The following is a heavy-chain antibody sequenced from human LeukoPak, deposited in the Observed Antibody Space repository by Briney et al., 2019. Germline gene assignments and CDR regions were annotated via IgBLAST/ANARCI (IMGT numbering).Heavy chain of an antibody. CDR1: GASMSSVSNF. V-gene: IGHV4-61*02. CDR2: TYNTGST. CDR3: AAGAYSGSYISFDY. D-gene: IGHD1-26*01. J-gene: IGHJ4*02. Sequence: SETLSLTCSVSGASMSSVSNFWSWIRQSAEKGLEWIGRTYNTGSTNYNPSFKGRVTISIDTSKNQFSLNLSSVTAADTAVYYCAAGAYSGSYISFDYWGQGARVTVSS.